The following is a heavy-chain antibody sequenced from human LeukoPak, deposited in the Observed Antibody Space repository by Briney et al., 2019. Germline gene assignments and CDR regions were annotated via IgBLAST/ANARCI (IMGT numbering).Heavy chain of an antibody. Sequence: ESSVKDSCKACGGTFISYTISWVRQAAGKRLEWMGRIFTILCIANYAQKFQGRVTITADKSTSTAYMELSSLRSEDTAVYYCARLYCSGGSCYSGPYYYGMDVWGQGTTVTVSS. V-gene: IGHV1-69*02. D-gene: IGHD2-15*01. J-gene: IGHJ6*02. CDR3: ARLYCSGGSCYSGPYYYGMDV. CDR2: IFTILCIA. CDR1: GGTFISYT.